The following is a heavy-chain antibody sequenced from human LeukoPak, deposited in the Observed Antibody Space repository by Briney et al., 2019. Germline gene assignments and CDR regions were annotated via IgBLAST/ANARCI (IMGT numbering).Heavy chain of an antibody. CDR2: IYPRDSYT. D-gene: IGHD3-22*01. CDR3: ARLESSGYYVY. J-gene: IGHJ4*02. V-gene: IGHV5-10-1*01. Sequence: EESLKISCKGSGYSFTSYWISWVRQMPGKGLEWMGRIYPRDSYTKYSPSFQGHVSISADKSISTAYLQWSSLKASDTATYYCARLESSGYYVYWGQGTLVTVSS. CDR1: GYSFTSYW.